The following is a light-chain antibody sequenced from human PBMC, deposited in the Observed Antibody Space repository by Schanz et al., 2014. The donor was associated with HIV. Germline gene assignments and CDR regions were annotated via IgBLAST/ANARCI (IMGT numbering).Light chain of an antibody. Sequence: EIVLTQSPGTLSLSPGERATLSCRASQSVRSSYLAWYQQKPGQAPRLLIFGASNRASGIPARFSGSGSGTDFTLTISRVEPEDYAVYYCQQYGSSPWTFGQGTRVDVK. CDR2: GAS. V-gene: IGKV3-20*01. J-gene: IGKJ1*01. CDR1: QSVRSSY. CDR3: QQYGSSPWT.